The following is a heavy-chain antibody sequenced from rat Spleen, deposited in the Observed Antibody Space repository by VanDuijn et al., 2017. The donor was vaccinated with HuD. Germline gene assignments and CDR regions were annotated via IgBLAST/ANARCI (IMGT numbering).Heavy chain of an antibody. Sequence: EVQLVESGGGLVQPGRSLKLSCAASGFTFSDYNMAWVRQAPKKGLEWVATISYDGSSTYYRDSVKGRFTISRDNAKSTLYLQMDSLRSEDTATYYCARHGQLTWYFDFWGPGTMVTVSS. J-gene: IGHJ1*01. CDR1: GFTFSDYN. V-gene: IGHV5-7*01. D-gene: IGHD1-10*01. CDR3: ARHGQLTWYFDF. CDR2: ISYDGSST.